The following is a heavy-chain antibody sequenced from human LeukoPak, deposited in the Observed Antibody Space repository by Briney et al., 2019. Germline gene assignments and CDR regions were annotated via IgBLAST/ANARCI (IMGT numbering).Heavy chain of an antibody. CDR1: GFPFSSYA. CDR3: VRGYSFGPYGMDV. D-gene: IGHD2-15*01. Sequence: GGSLRLSCSASGFPFSSYAMHWVRQAPGKGLEYVSAVSDSGGSTYYADSVKGRFTISRDNSKNTLYLQMSSLRAEDTAVYFCVRGYSFGPYGMDVWGQGTTVTVSS. J-gene: IGHJ6*02. CDR2: VSDSGGST. V-gene: IGHV3-64D*09.